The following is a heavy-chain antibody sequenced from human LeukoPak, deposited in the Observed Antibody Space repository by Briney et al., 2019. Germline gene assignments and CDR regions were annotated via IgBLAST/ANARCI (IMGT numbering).Heavy chain of an antibody. J-gene: IGHJ4*02. Sequence: ASVKVSCKASGGTFSSYAINWVRQATGQGLEWMGWMNPNSGNTGYAQKFQGRVTMTRNTSISTAYMELSSLRSEDTAVYYCARGPRFYYDSSGYYFGREDYWGQGTLVTVSS. D-gene: IGHD3-22*01. V-gene: IGHV1-8*02. CDR2: MNPNSGNT. CDR1: GGTFSSYA. CDR3: ARGPRFYYDSSGYYFGREDY.